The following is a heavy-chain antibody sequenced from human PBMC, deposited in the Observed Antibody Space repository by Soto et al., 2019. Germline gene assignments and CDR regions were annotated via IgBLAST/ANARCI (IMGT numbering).Heavy chain of an antibody. D-gene: IGHD3-22*01. V-gene: IGHV3-33*01. CDR2: IWYDGSNK. CDR3: ARSYYYDSSGYYRSFFQH. CDR1: GFTFSSYG. Sequence: QVELVESRGGVVQPGRSLRLSCAASGFTFSSYGMHWVRQAPGKGLEWVAVIWYDGSNKYYADSGKGRFTISRDNSKNTLYLQMNSLRAEDTAVYYCARSYYYDSSGYYRSFFQHWGQGTLVTVSS. J-gene: IGHJ1*01.